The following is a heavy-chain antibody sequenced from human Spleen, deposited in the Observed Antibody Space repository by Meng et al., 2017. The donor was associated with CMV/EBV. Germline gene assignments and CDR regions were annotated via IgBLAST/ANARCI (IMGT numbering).Heavy chain of an antibody. CDR1: GFTFSDYY. Sequence: GESLKISCAVSGFTFSDYYMSWIRQAPGKGLEWVSYISSSGNIIYYADSVKGRFTISRDNAKNSLYLQMNSLRAEDTAGYYCARDGLTGTTYNWFDPWGQGTLVTVSS. J-gene: IGHJ5*02. CDR3: ARDGLTGTTYNWFDP. D-gene: IGHD1-7*01. CDR2: ISSSGNII. V-gene: IGHV3-11*01.